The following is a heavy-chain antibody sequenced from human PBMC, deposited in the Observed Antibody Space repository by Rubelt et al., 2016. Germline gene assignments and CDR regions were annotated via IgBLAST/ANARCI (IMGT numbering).Heavy chain of an antibody. CDR2: IYSGGNT. J-gene: IGHJ6*01. Sequence: EVQLVESGGGLVKPGGSLRLSCAASGFTVSSNYMSWVRQAPGKGLEWVSVIYSGGNTYHADSVMGRFTISRDNSKKTLYLQMNSLRAEDTAGYYCTRGPRPYGTDVWGQGTTVTVSS. V-gene: IGHV3-53*01. CDR3: TRGPRPYGTDV. CDR1: GFTVSSNY.